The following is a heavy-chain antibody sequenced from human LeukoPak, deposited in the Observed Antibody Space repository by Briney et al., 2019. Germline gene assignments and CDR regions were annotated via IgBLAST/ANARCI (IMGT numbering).Heavy chain of an antibody. J-gene: IGHJ4*02. CDR2: IKQDGSEK. Sequence: PGGSLRLSCAASGFTFSNYWMGWVRQAPGKGLEWVANIKQDGSEKYYVDSVKGRFTISRDNTKSSLYLQMNSLRDEDTAVYYCARDAQSLFGVELPDYWGQGTLVTVSS. D-gene: IGHD3-3*01. V-gene: IGHV3-7*01. CDR3: ARDAQSLFGVELPDY. CDR1: GFTFSNYW.